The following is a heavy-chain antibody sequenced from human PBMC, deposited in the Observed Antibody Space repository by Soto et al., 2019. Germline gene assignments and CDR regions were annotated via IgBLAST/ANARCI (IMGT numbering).Heavy chain of an antibody. CDR2: IKSKTDGGTT. Sequence: PGGSLRLSCAASGFTFSNAWMSWVRQAPGKGLEWVGRIKSKTDGGTTDYAAPVKGRFTISRDDSKNTLYLQMNSLKTEDTAVYYCTTIVRIAARRPGRFDPWGQRTLVTVSS. J-gene: IGHJ5*02. D-gene: IGHD6-6*01. V-gene: IGHV3-15*01. CDR1: GFTFSNAW. CDR3: TTIVRIAARRPGRFDP.